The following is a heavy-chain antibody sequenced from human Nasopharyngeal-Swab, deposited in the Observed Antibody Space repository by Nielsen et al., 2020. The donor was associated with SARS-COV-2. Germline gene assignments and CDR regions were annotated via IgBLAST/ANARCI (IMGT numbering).Heavy chain of an antibody. Sequence: ASVKVSCKASGYTFTSYDINWVRQATGQGLEWMGWMNPNSGNKGYAQKFQGRVTMTKNTSISTAYMELSSLRSEDTAVYYCARAGIAAAGFGMDVWGQGTTVTVSS. J-gene: IGHJ6*02. CDR2: MNPNSGNK. D-gene: IGHD6-13*01. V-gene: IGHV1-8*01. CDR1: GYTFTSYD. CDR3: ARAGIAAAGFGMDV.